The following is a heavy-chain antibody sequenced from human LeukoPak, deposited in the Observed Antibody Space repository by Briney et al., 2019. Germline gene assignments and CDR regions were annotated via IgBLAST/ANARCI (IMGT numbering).Heavy chain of an antibody. Sequence: GGSLRLSCAASGFIVSSNYMSWVRQAPGKGLEWVSIIYSDGTTYYADSVKGRFTISRDNAKNSLYLQMNSLRAEDTAVYYCARAYDFWSGYHYWGQGTLVTVSS. V-gene: IGHV3-66*01. CDR3: ARAYDFWSGYHY. CDR2: IYSDGTT. CDR1: GFIVSSNY. J-gene: IGHJ4*02. D-gene: IGHD3-3*01.